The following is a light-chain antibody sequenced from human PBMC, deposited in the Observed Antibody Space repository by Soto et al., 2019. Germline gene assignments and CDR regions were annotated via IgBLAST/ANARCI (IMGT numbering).Light chain of an antibody. CDR3: MQPLQSWT. V-gene: IGKV2-28*01. Sequence: DIVMPPPPLSLPVTPGEPASISCVSRQVLLHSNGYNYLDWYMQXPGQSPXLLIYLGSNRASGVPDRFSGRGSGTDFTLKIRRVEAEDVGVDYCMQPLQSWTGGQGTKGEIK. J-gene: IGKJ1*01. CDR2: LGS. CDR1: QVLLHSNGYNY.